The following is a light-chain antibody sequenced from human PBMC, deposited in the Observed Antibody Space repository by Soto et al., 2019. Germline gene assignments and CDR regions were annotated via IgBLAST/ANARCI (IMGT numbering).Light chain of an antibody. Sequence: DIQLTQSPSFLSASVGDRVTITCRASQGIRSVLAWYQQKPGKAPNLLIFAASTLQSGVPSRFSGSGSGTEFTLTISSLQPEDFATYYCQQLNSYPLTFGGGTRVEIK. J-gene: IGKJ4*01. CDR1: QGIRSV. CDR3: QQLNSYPLT. V-gene: IGKV1-9*01. CDR2: AAS.